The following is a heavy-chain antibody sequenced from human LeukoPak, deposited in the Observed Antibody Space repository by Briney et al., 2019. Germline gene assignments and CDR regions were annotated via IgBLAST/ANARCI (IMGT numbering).Heavy chain of an antibody. CDR2: ISAYNGNT. CDR1: GYTFTSYG. V-gene: IGHV1-18*01. Sequence: GASVKVSCKASGYTFTSYGISWVRQAPGQGLEWMGWISAYNGNTNYAQKLQGRVTTTTDTSTSTAYMELRSLRSDDTAVYYCARDVAAAGAYYFDYWGQGTLVTVSS. D-gene: IGHD6-13*01. CDR3: ARDVAAAGAYYFDY. J-gene: IGHJ4*02.